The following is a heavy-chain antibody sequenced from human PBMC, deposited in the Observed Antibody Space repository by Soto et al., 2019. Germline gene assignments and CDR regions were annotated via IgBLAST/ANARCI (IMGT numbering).Heavy chain of an antibody. Sequence: QVQLQESGPGLVKPSETLSLSCTVSGGSISSYYWSWFRQSPGKRMEWIGYVHHSWGSSYNPSLPSRVARSLATSRSQCALKVTSVTATDTAVYYCARQGFGPLHGLVDVWGQGTTVTVSS. CDR3: ARQGFGPLHGLVDV. CDR1: GGSISSYY. J-gene: IGHJ6*02. D-gene: IGHD3-10*01. V-gene: IGHV4-59*08. CDR2: VHHSWGS.